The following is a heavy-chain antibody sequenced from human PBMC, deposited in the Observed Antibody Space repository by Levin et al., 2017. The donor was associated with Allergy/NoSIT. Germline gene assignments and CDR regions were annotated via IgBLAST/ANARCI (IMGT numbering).Heavy chain of an antibody. CDR2: IWYDGSNK. CDR3: AREGGSGSYYLYYFDY. Sequence: PGESLKISCAASGFTFSSYGMHWVRQAPGKGLEWVAVIWYDGSNKYYADSVKGRFTISRDNSKNTLYLQMNSLRAEDTAVYYCAREGGSGSYYLYYFDYWGQGTLVTVSS. J-gene: IGHJ4*02. CDR1: GFTFSSYG. D-gene: IGHD1-26*01. V-gene: IGHV3-33*01.